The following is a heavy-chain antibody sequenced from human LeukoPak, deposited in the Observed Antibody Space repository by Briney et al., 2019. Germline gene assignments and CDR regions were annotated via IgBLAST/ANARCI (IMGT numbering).Heavy chain of an antibody. CDR3: ARAERYSGSYYRDFDY. D-gene: IGHD1-26*01. J-gene: IGHJ4*02. CDR1: VYSLNSGYY. V-gene: IGHV4-38-2*01. CDR2: IYHSGST. Sequence: SETLSLTCAVSVYSLNSGYYWGWIRQPPGKGLEWIGSIYHSGSTYYNPSLKSRVTISVDTSKNQFSLKLSSVTAADTAVYYCARAERYSGSYYRDFDYWGQGTLVTVSS.